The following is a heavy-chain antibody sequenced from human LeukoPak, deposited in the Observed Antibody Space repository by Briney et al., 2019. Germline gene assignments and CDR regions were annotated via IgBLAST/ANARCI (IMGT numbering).Heavy chain of an antibody. CDR1: GFTFSSYA. D-gene: IGHD6-6*01. CDR2: ISGSGGST. CDR3: ANAPGSIAARPFGY. V-gene: IGHV3-23*01. J-gene: IGHJ4*02. Sequence: GGSLRLSCVASGFTFSSYAMSWVRQAPGKRLEWVSAISGSGGSTYYADSVKGRFTISRDNSKNTLYLQMNSLRAEDTAVYYCANAPGSIAARPFGYWGQGTLVTVSS.